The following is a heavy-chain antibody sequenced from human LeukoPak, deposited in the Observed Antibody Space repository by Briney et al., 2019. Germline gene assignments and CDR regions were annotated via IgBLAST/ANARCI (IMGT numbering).Heavy chain of an antibody. D-gene: IGHD3-22*01. CDR1: GDSVSSNSAA. CDR2: TYYRSKWYN. Sequence: SQTLSLTCAISGDSVSSNSAAWNWIRQSPSRGLEWLGRTYYRSKWYNDYAVSVKSRITINPDTSKNQFSLQLNSVTPEDMAVYYCARDQPYYYDSSGYSFDYWGQGTLVTVSS. V-gene: IGHV6-1*01. CDR3: ARDQPYYYDSSGYSFDY. J-gene: IGHJ4*02.